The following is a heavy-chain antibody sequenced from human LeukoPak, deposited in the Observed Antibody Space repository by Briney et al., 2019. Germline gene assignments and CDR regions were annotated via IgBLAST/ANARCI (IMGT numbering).Heavy chain of an antibody. Sequence: SETLSLTCTASGGSISSYYWSWIRQPPGKGLEWIGYIYYSGSTNYDPSLKSRVTISVDTSKNQFSLKLSSVTAADTAVYYCARDSDPRGRFDYWGQGTLVTVSS. CDR3: ARDSDPRGRFDY. D-gene: IGHD3-10*01. CDR2: IYYSGST. CDR1: GGSISSYY. V-gene: IGHV4-59*01. J-gene: IGHJ4*02.